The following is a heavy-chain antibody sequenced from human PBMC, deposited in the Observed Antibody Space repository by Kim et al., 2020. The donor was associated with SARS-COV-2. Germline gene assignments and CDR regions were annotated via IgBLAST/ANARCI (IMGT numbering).Heavy chain of an antibody. J-gene: IGHJ4*02. CDR2: IIPIFGTA. CDR1: GGTFSSYA. V-gene: IGHV1-69*13. D-gene: IGHD6-13*01. CDR3: ASTTAGEVAAAGIHYFDY. Sequence: SVKVSCKASGGTFSSYAISWVRQAPGQGLEWMGGIIPIFGTANYAQKFQGRVTITADESTSTAYMELSSLRSEDTAVYYCASTTAGEVAAAGIHYFDYWGQGTLVTVSS.